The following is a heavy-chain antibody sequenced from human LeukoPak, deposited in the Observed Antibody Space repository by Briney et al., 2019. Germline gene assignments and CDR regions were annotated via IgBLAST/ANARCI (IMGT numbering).Heavy chain of an antibody. V-gene: IGHV1-2*02. CDR2: INPNSGGT. CDR1: GYTFTGYY. Sequence: ASVKVSCKASGYTFTGYYMHWVRQAPGQGLEWMGWINPNSGGTNYAQKFQGRVTMTRDTSISTAYMDLSRLRSDDTAVYYCAKTQGVVVISLSPPYFQHWGQGTLVTVSS. CDR3: AKTQGVVVISLSPPYFQH. J-gene: IGHJ1*01. D-gene: IGHD3-22*01.